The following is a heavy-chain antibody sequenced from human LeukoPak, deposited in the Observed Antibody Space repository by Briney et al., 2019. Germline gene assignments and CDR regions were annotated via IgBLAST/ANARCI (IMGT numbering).Heavy chain of an antibody. J-gene: IGHJ4*02. CDR3: ARDFVVVPAAYYFDY. CDR2: ISTSGST. V-gene: IGHV4-4*07. D-gene: IGHD2-2*01. Sequence: PSETLSLTCNVSGGSISSYFWSWIRQPAGKGLEWIGHISTSGSTNYNPSLKSRVTMSVDTSKNQFSVKLNSVTAADTAVYFCARDFVVVPAAYYFDYWGQGTLVTVSS. CDR1: GGSISSYF.